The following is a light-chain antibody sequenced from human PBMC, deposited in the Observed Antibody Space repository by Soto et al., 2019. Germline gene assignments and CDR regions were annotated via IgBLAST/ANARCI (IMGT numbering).Light chain of an antibody. CDR2: KAS. J-gene: IGKJ1*01. V-gene: IGKV1-5*03. CDR3: EHYNSYSEA. CDR1: QIISSW. Sequence: DIQMTQSPSTLSGSVGDRVTITFRSSQIISSWLAWYQQKPGKAPKLLIYKASTLKSGVPSRFSGSGSGTEFTLTISTLQPDDFATYYCEHYNSYSEAFGHGPKV.